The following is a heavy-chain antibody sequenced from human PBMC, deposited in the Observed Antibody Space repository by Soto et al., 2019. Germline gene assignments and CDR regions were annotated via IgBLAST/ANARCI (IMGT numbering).Heavy chain of an antibody. V-gene: IGHV3-7*01. Sequence: EVQLVESGGGLVQPGGSLRLSCAASRFIFSTYWMTWVRQAPGKGLEWVANIKHDGSETHYVDSVKGRFTISRDNAKNSLYLKRNSRRVEETVVYYWLGDGNNGNAFEYWGQGPLVTVSS. CDR3: LGDGNNGNAFEY. CDR2: IKHDGSET. J-gene: IGHJ4*02. CDR1: RFIFSTYW. D-gene: IGHD1-20*01.